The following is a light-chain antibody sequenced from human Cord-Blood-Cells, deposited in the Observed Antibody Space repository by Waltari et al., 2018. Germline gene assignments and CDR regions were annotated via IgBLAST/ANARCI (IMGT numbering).Light chain of an antibody. V-gene: IGKV3-15*01. CDR1: QSVSSN. CDR2: GAS. Sequence: EIVMTQSPATLSVSPGERATLSCRASQSVSSNLAWYQQKPGQAPRLLIYGASTRATGIPARVSCSWSGTEFTLTISSLQSEDFADYYCQQYNNWPLTFGGGTKVGIK. CDR3: QQYNNWPLT. J-gene: IGKJ4*01.